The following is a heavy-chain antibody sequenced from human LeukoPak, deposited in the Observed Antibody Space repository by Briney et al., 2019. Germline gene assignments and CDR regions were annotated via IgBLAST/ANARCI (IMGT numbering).Heavy chain of an antibody. D-gene: IGHD3-22*01. J-gene: IGHJ4*02. Sequence: PPETLSLTCTVSGGSISSSSYYWGWIRQPPGKGLEWIGSIYYSGSTYYNPSLKSRVTISVDTSKNQFSLKLSSVTAADTAVYYCARAPPSEDSSGYYWNYWGQGTLVTVSS. CDR1: GGSISSSSYY. V-gene: IGHV4-39*01. CDR2: IYYSGST. CDR3: ARAPPSEDSSGYYWNY.